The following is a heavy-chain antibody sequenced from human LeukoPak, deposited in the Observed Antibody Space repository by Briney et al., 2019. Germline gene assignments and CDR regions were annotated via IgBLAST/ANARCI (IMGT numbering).Heavy chain of an antibody. CDR2: INHSGST. D-gene: IGHD3-3*01. V-gene: IGHV4-34*01. CDR3: ASAILEAADSRFDY. CDR1: GGSFSGYY. Sequence: SETLSLTCAVYGGSFSGYYWSWIRQPPGEGLEWIGEINHSGSTNYNPSLKSRVTISVDTSKNQFSLKLSSVTAADTAVYYCASAILEAADSRFDYWGQGTLVTVSS. J-gene: IGHJ4*02.